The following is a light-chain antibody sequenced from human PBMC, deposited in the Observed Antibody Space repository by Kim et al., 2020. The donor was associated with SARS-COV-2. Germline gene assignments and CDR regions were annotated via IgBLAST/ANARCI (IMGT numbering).Light chain of an antibody. CDR3: HQYEDWPT. CDR2: GAS. Sequence: LAASPGERVTLSCRASHSVSRNLAWYQQKPGQAPRLLMYGASTRATGFPARFSGSGSGTEFTLTISSLQSEDFALYFCHQYEDWPTFGQGTKLEI. CDR1: HSVSRN. V-gene: IGKV3-15*01. J-gene: IGKJ2*01.